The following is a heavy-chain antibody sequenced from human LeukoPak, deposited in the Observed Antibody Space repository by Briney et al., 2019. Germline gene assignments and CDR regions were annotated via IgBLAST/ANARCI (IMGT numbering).Heavy chain of an antibody. V-gene: IGHV3-74*01. D-gene: IGHD3-10*01. J-gene: IGHJ4*02. CDR3: TREDYYYASGH. CDR2: IKYDGSTS. CDR1: GFTFTTYW. Sequence: AGGSLRLSCEASGFTFTTYWIHWVRQGPWKRLVWVSRIKYDGSTSNYADSVKGRFTISRDNAKNTVYLQMNSLRAEDTAVYYCTREDYYYASGHWAQGTLVTVSS.